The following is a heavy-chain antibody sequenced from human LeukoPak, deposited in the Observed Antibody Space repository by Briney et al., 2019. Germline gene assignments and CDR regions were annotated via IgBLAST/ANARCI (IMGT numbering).Heavy chain of an antibody. V-gene: IGHV1-46*01. Sequence: ASVKVSCKASGYTFTSYYMHWVRQAPGQGLEWMGIINPSGGSTSFAQKFQGRVTMTRDMSTSTVYMELSSLRSEDTAVYYCARESVSYYFDYWGQGTLVNVSS. J-gene: IGHJ4*02. CDR1: GYTFTSYY. CDR3: ARESVSYYFDY. CDR2: INPSGGST. D-gene: IGHD5/OR15-5a*01.